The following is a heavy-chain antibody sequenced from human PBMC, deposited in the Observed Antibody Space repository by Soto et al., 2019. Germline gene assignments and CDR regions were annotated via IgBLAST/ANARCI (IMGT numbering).Heavy chain of an antibody. J-gene: IGHJ4*02. D-gene: IGHD3-10*01. V-gene: IGHV4-39*01. CDR1: GGSISSSGYY. Sequence: QLQLQESGPGLVKPSETLSLTCTVSGGSISSSGYYWGWIRQPPGKGLEWIGNIYYSGSTNYNPSLKSRVTISVDTSKNQFSLKVSSVTAADTAVYYCARRYYYGSGSIFAHWGQGTLVTVSS. CDR3: ARRYYYGSGSIFAH. CDR2: IYYSGST.